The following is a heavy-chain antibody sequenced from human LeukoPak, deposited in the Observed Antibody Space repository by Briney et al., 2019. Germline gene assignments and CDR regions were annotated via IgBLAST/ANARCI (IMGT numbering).Heavy chain of an antibody. CDR2: INPRDGTT. Sequence: ASVKVSCKSSGHTFNNHFIHWVRQAPGQGLEWMGMINPRDGTTRTSQNFQGRVTMTRDTSTSTLYMDLSSLRSEDTATYFCARGAAQEFDFWGQGTLVTVSS. CDR3: ARGAAQEFDF. CDR1: GHTFNNHF. J-gene: IGHJ4*02. D-gene: IGHD6-13*01. V-gene: IGHV1-46*02.